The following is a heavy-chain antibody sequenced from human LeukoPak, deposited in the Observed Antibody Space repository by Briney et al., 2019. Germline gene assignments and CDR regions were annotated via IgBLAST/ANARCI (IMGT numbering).Heavy chain of an antibody. CDR2: IWYDGSNK. V-gene: IGHV3-33*01. CDR3: ARVRSLRFLEWLYFDY. Sequence: GGSLRLSCAASGFTFSSYGMRWVRQAPGKGLEWVAVIWYDGSNKYYADSVKGRFTISRDNSKNTLYLQMNSLRAEDTAVYYCARVRSLRFLEWLYFDYWGQGTLVTVSS. D-gene: IGHD3-3*01. CDR1: GFTFSSYG. J-gene: IGHJ4*02.